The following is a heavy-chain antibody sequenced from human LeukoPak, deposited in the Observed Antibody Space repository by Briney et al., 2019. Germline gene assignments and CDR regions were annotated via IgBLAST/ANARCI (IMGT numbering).Heavy chain of an antibody. CDR2: IYYSGST. D-gene: IGHD7-27*01. CDR3: ARHALGYFDY. Sequence: SETLSLTCTVSGGSISSSSYYWGWIRQPPGKGLEWIGSIYYSGSTYYNPSLKSRVTISVDTSKNQFSLKLSSVTAADTAVYYCARHALGYFDYWGQGTLVTVSS. CDR1: GGSISSSSYY. J-gene: IGHJ4*02. V-gene: IGHV4-39*01.